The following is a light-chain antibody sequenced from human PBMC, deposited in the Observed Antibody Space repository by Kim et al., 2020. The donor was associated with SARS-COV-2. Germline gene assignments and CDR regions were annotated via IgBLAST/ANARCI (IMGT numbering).Light chain of an antibody. CDR3: LQHNTYPIT. CDR1: QDIRND. V-gene: IGKV1-17*01. Sequence: ASVGDRVTIPCRSSQDIRNDLGWYQQNPGGAPKRLIYGASSLQSGVPSRFGGSGSGTEFTLTISSLQPEDFATYFCLQHNTYPITFGQGTRLEIK. J-gene: IGKJ5*01. CDR2: GAS.